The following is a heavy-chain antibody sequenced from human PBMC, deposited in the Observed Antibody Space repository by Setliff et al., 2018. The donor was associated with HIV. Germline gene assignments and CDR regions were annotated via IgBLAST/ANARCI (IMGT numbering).Heavy chain of an antibody. CDR1: GYTFTSYY. CDR3: ARESGDYSDYSD. CDR2: INPSGGST. J-gene: IGHJ4*02. V-gene: IGHV1-46*01. Sequence: GGPVKVSCKASGYTFTSYYMHWVRQAPGQGLEWMGIINPSGGSTSYAQRFQGRVTMTTDTSTSTVYMELSSLRSEDTAVYYCARESGDYSDYSDWGQGTLVTVSS. D-gene: IGHD4-17*01.